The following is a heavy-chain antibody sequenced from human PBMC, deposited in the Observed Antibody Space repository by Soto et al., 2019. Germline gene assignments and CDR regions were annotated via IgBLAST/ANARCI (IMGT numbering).Heavy chain of an antibody. Sequence: EVQLLESGGGLVQPGGSLRLSCAASGFTFTSYAMSWVRQAPGKGLEWVSAISSSGDSTYYADSARGRFTISRDNSKNTLYLQMSSLRAEDTAMYYCANSFSPHTSCWHSHFDYWGQGTLVTVSS. CDR1: GFTFTSYA. CDR3: ANSFSPHTSCWHSHFDY. J-gene: IGHJ4*02. D-gene: IGHD2-2*01. CDR2: ISSSGDST. V-gene: IGHV3-23*01.